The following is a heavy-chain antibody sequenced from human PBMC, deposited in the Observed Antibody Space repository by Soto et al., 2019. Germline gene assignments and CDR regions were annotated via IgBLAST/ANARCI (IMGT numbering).Heavy chain of an antibody. J-gene: IGHJ4*02. CDR2: ISGSGGST. Sequence: GGSLRLSCAASGFTFSSYAMNWVRQAPGKGLEWVSAISGSGGSTYYADSVKGRFTISRDNSNNTLYLQLNSLRAGDTAIYYCAKARYWSGGSCYFDYWGQGTVVTASS. CDR1: GFTFSSYA. CDR3: AKARYWSGGSCYFDY. D-gene: IGHD2-15*01. V-gene: IGHV3-23*01.